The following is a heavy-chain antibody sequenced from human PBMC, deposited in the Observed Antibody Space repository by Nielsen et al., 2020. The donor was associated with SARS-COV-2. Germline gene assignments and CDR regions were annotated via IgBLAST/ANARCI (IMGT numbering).Heavy chain of an antibody. CDR3: ARGLRWSQGYYFDY. Sequence: SETLSLTCTVSGGSISSGGYYWSWIRQHPGKGLEWIGYIYYSGSTYYNPSLKSRVTISVDTSKNQFSLKLSSVTAEDTAVYYCARGLRWSQGYYFDYWGQGTLVTVSS. D-gene: IGHD4-23*01. J-gene: IGHJ4*02. V-gene: IGHV4-31*03. CDR2: IYYSGST. CDR1: GGSISSGGYY.